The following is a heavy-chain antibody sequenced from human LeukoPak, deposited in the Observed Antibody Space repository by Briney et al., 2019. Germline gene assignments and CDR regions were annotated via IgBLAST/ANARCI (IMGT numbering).Heavy chain of an antibody. CDR1: GYTFTSYD. CDR2: MNPNSGNT. D-gene: IGHD6-13*01. V-gene: IGHV1-8*01. CDR3: ASTSGYSSSWYERDDY. Sequence: ASVKVSCKASGYTFTSYDFNWVRQATGQGLEWMGWMNPNSGNTGYAQKFQGRVTMTRNTSISTAYMELSSLRSEDTAVYYCASTSGYSSSWYERDDYWGQGTLVTVSS. J-gene: IGHJ4*02.